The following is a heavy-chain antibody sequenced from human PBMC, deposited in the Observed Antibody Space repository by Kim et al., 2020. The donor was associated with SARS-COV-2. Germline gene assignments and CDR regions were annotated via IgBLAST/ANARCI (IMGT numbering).Heavy chain of an antibody. CDR3: AREPALTTYGMDV. V-gene: IGHV1-2*04. J-gene: IGHJ6*02. CDR2: INPNSGGT. CDR1: GYTFTGYY. D-gene: IGHD3-22*01. Sequence: ASVKVSCKASGYTFTGYYMHWVRQAPGQGLEWMGWINPNSGGTNYAQKFQGWVTMTRDTSISTAYMELSRLRSDDTAVYYCAREPALTTYGMDVWGQGTTVTVSS.